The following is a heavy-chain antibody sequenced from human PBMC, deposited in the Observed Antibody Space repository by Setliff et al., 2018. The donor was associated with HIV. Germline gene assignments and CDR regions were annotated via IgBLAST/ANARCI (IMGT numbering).Heavy chain of an antibody. Sequence: PSETLSLTCAVYGRPLRGYYWSWIRQPPGKGLEWIGEINQSGSTNYNPSLKSRVTISVDTSKNQFSLKLSSVTAADTAVYYCARGVNPTYYDFWSGNYMRKYYYCYMDVWGKGTTVTVSS. D-gene: IGHD3-3*01. CDR1: GRPLRGYY. CDR2: INQSGST. CDR3: ARGVNPTYYDFWSGNYMRKYYYCYMDV. V-gene: IGHV4-34*01. J-gene: IGHJ6*03.